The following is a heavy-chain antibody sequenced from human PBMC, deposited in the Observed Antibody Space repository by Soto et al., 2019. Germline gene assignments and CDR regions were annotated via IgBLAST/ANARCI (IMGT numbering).Heavy chain of an antibody. V-gene: IGHV5-51*01. J-gene: IGHJ4*02. CDR1: GYSFTSYW. CDR2: IYPGDSDT. Sequence: PGESLTISCKGSGYSFTSYWIGWVRQMPGKGLEWMGIIYPGDSDTRYSPSFQGQVTISADKSISTAYLQWSSLKASDTAMYYCARLIPVTGTRAPLDYWGQGTLVTVSS. D-gene: IGHD1-20*01. CDR3: ARLIPVTGTRAPLDY.